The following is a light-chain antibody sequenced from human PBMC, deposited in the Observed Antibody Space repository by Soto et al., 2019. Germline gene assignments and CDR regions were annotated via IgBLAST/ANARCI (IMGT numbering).Light chain of an antibody. CDR2: RSS. V-gene: IGKV1-17*03. CDR3: LQHNSFPRT. Sequence: DVQMTQSPSAMSASVGDRVDIICRASQGISDYLAWFQQKPGKAPHRLIYRSSTLQTGVPSRFSGSRSGTEFTLTISSLQPEDVATYYCLQHNSFPRTFGGGTKVEIK. CDR1: QGISDY. J-gene: IGKJ4*01.